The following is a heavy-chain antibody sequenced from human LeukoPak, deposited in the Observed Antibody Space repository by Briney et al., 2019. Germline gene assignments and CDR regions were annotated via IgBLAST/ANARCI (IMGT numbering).Heavy chain of an antibody. CDR3: ANDPTTYVYVWGSYQALLN. CDR1: GFTLTGYT. V-gene: IGHV3-23*05. CDR2: ISTSSTT. D-gene: IGHD3-16*02. J-gene: IGHJ4*02. Sequence: GGSLRLSCATSGFTLTGYTMTWVRQAPGKGLDWISSISTSSTTYYADSVKGRFTISRDNSKNTLYLQMNSLRAEDTAVYYCANDPTTYVYVWGSYQALLNWGQGTLVTVSS.